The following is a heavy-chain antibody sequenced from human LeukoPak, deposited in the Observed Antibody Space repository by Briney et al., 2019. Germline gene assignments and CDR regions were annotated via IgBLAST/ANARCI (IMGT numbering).Heavy chain of an antibody. V-gene: IGHV3-48*03. CDR1: GFTFGGYE. Sequence: GGSLRLSCAASGFTFGGYEMNWVRQAPGKGLEWVSDISCSGGSICYADSVKGRFTISRDNAKNSLYLQMNSLRAEDRAVYYCAALRTTTSGGVWGKGTTVTTSS. CDR3: AALRTTTSGGV. CDR2: ISCSGGSI. D-gene: IGHD2/OR15-2a*01. J-gene: IGHJ6*04.